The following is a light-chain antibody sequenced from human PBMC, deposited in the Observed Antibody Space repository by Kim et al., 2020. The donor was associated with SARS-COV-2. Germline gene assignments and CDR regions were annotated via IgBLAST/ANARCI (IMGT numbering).Light chain of an antibody. CDR3: QQYNNWPPLT. CDR1: QRVSSY. V-gene: IGKV3-15*01. J-gene: IGKJ4*01. CDR2: GAS. Sequence: SPGERATLACRASQRVSSYLAWYQQKPGQAPRLLIYGASTRATGIPARFSGSGSGTEFTLTISSLQSEDFAVYYCQQYNNWPPLTFGGGTKVDIK.